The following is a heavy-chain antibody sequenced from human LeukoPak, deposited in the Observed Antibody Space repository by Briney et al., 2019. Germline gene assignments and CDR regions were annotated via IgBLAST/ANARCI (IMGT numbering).Heavy chain of an antibody. J-gene: IGHJ4*02. D-gene: IGHD4-23*01. V-gene: IGHV3-23*01. Sequence: GGSLRLSCGASGFTFSSYAMSWVRQAPGMGLEWVSVITDSGGRTYYADSVKGRFTISRDNSKNTLYLQMKSLRAEDTAVYYCAKDLAPSTVETPFDYWGQGTLVTVSS. CDR1: GFTFSSYA. CDR3: AKDLAPSTVETPFDY. CDR2: ITDSGGRT.